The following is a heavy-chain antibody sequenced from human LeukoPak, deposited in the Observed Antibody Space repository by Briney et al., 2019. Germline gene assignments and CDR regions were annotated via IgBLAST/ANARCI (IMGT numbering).Heavy chain of an antibody. CDR3: AKGGYCSSTSCYVGWFDP. D-gene: IGHD2-2*01. CDR1: GFTFSSYV. V-gene: IGHV3-23*01. CDR2: ISGGGGST. J-gene: IGHJ5*02. Sequence: GGSLRLSCEASGFTFSSYVMNWVRQAPGKGLEWVSVISGGGGSTYYADSVKGRFTISRDNSKNTLFLQMNSLRAEDTAVYYCAKGGYCSSTSCYVGWFDPWGQGALVTVSS.